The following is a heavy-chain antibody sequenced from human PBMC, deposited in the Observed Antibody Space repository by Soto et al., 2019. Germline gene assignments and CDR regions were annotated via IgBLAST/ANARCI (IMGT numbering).Heavy chain of an antibody. D-gene: IGHD3-9*01. Sequence: SLTCTVSGGSISSSSYYWGWIRQPPGKGLEWIGSIYYSGSTYYNPSLKSRVTISVDTSKNQFSLKLSSVTAADTAVYYCARHSPPPYSDALTDYTDAFDYWGQGTLVTVSS. J-gene: IGHJ4*02. CDR3: ARHSPPPYSDALTDYTDAFDY. V-gene: IGHV4-39*01. CDR2: IYYSGST. CDR1: GGSISSSSYY.